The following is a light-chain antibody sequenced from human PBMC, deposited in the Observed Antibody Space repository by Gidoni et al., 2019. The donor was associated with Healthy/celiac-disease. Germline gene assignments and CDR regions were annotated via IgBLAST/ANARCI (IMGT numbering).Light chain of an antibody. V-gene: IGKV3-11*01. Sequence: EIVLTQSPATLSLSPGERATLSCRASQSVSSYLAWYQQKPGQAPRLLIYDASNRATGIPARFSGSGSGTDFTLTSSSLEPEDFAVYYCQQRSNWPPYTFGQGTKLEIQ. CDR1: QSVSSY. J-gene: IGKJ2*01. CDR3: QQRSNWPPYT. CDR2: DAS.